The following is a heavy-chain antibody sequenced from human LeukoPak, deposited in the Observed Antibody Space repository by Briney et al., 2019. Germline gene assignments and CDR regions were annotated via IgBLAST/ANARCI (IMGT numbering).Heavy chain of an antibody. V-gene: IGHV4-59*01. Sequence: SETLSLTCTVSGFSISSYYWSWIRQPPGKGLEWIGYIYYSGSTNYNPSLKSRVTISVDTSKNQFSLKLSSVTAADTAVYYCAREAAATSLWGRGTLVTVSS. CDR3: AREAAATSL. CDR2: IYYSGST. J-gene: IGHJ2*01. CDR1: GFSISSYY. D-gene: IGHD6-25*01.